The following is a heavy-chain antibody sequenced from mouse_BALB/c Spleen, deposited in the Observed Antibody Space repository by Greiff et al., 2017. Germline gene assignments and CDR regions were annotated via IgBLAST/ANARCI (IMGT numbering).Heavy chain of an antibody. Sequence: QVQLKQPGAELVKPGASVKLSCKASGYTFTSYWMHWVKQRPGQGLEWIGEINPSNGRTNYNEKFKSKATLTVDKSSSTAYMQLSSLTSEDSAVYYCARGMITKRYFDVWGAGTTVTVSS. J-gene: IGHJ1*01. CDR3: ARGMITKRYFDV. CDR1: GYTFTSYW. V-gene: IGHV1S81*02. CDR2: INPSNGRT. D-gene: IGHD2-4*01.